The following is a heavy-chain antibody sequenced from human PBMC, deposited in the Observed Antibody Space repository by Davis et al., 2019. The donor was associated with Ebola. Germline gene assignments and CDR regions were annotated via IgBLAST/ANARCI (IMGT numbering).Heavy chain of an antibody. D-gene: IGHD3-22*01. Sequence: PGGSLTLSCAASGVTFSSYGLHWVRQPPGKGLEWVAVIWYDGSNKYYVDPVKGRSTISRDNSKNTLYLQMNSLRAEDTAVYYSEKEQPQYYYDSSGYSIRYYFDYWGQGTLVTVSS. CDR1: GVTFSSYG. CDR3: EKEQPQYYYDSSGYSIRYYFDY. CDR2: IWYDGSNK. J-gene: IGHJ4*02. V-gene: IGHV3-33*06.